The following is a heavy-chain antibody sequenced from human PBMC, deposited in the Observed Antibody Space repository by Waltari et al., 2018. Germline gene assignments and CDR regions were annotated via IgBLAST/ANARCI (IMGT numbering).Heavy chain of an antibody. D-gene: IGHD1-1*01. CDR2: ISFDGSEQ. CDR3: ARDPERWPTSVDH. Sequence: QVHLVESGGGVVQPGTSLRPSCAASGFTFTSHPLHWVRQIPGQGLDWVAVISFDGSEQSYADSGKGRFTVSRDNSLNTLYLQMNSLRPEDTAIYYCARDPERWPTSVDHWGQGTLVTVSS. J-gene: IGHJ4*02. CDR1: GFTFTSHP. V-gene: IGHV3-30*14.